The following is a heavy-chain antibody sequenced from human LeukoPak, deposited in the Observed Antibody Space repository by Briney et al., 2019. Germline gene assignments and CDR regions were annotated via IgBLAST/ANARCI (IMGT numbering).Heavy chain of an antibody. CDR2: ISNSGNTI. CDR1: GFTFSDYY. Sequence: GGSLRLSCAASGFTFSDYYMSWIRQAPGKGPEWVSYISNSGNTIYYADSVKGRFTIFRDNAKNSLYLQMNSLRAEDTAVYYCARRGVQLQRISWFDPWGQGTLVTVSS. D-gene: IGHD1-1*01. CDR3: ARRGVQLQRISWFDP. J-gene: IGHJ5*02. V-gene: IGHV3-11*01.